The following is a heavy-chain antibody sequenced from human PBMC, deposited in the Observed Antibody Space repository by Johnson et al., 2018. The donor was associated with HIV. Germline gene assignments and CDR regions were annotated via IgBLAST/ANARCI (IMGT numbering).Heavy chain of an antibody. V-gene: IGHV3-30*02. J-gene: IGHJ3*02. D-gene: IGHD6-19*01. Sequence: QVQLVESGGGVVQPGGSLRLSCAASGFTFSSFGMHWVRQAPGKGLEWVAFIRYDGSNKYFAASVKGRFPISRDNSKNTLYLQMNSLRAEDTAVYYCAKGGSGTTRIRAQKGAFDIWGQGTMVTVSS. CDR3: AKGGSGTTRIRAQKGAFDI. CDR1: GFTFSSFG. CDR2: IRYDGSNK.